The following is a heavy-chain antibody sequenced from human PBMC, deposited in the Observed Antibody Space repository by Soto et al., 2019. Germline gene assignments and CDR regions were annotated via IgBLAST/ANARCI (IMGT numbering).Heavy chain of an antibody. CDR1: GFTLSSYA. Sequence: PXGSLILSCTASGFTLSSYAMSWVRQAPGKGLEWVSAISGSGGSTYYADSVKGRFTISRDNPKNTLYLQMNSLRAEDTAVYYCAKGAQGPAHDAFDIWGQGTMVTVSS. CDR2: ISGSGGST. J-gene: IGHJ3*02. V-gene: IGHV3-23*01. CDR3: AKGAQGPAHDAFDI.